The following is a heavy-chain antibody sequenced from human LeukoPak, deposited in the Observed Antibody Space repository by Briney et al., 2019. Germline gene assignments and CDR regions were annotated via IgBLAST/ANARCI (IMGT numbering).Heavy chain of an antibody. CDR2: FDPEDGET. J-gene: IGHJ6*03. Sequence: ASVKVSCKVSGYTLTELSMHWVRQAPGKGLEWMGGFDPEDGETIYAQKFQGRVTMTEDTSTDTAYMELSSLRSEDTAVYYCATQQKGTCSSSWYPTYYYYMDVWGKGTTVTVSS. D-gene: IGHD6-13*01. V-gene: IGHV1-24*01. CDR1: GYTLTELS. CDR3: ATQQKGTCSSSWYPTYYYYMDV.